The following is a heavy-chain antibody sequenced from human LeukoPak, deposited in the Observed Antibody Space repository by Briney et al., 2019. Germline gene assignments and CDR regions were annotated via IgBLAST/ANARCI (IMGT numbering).Heavy chain of an antibody. Sequence: SETLSLTCTVSGGSISSGGYYWSWIRQHPGKGLEWIGYIYYSGSTYYNPSLKSRATISVDTSKNQFSLKLSSVTAADTAVYYCARGLYGYSYGRYYYYGMDVWGQGTTVTVSS. CDR3: ARGLYGYSYGRYYYYGMDV. CDR1: GGSISSGGYY. J-gene: IGHJ6*02. V-gene: IGHV4-31*03. CDR2: IYYSGST. D-gene: IGHD5-18*01.